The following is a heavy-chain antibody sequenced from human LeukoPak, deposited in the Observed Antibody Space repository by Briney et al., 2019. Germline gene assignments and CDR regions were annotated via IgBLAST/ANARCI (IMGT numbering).Heavy chain of an antibody. Sequence: GGSLRLSCAASGFTFTSYAMSWVRLAPGKGLEWVSAISGSAGTTYYADSVKGRFTISRDNSKKMVSLQMNSLRAEDTAVYYCAKDLGRYRYYDSGSYQGFDYWGQGTLVTVSS. D-gene: IGHD3-10*01. CDR1: GFTFTSYA. J-gene: IGHJ4*02. CDR2: ISGSAGTT. V-gene: IGHV3-23*01. CDR3: AKDLGRYRYYDSGSYQGFDY.